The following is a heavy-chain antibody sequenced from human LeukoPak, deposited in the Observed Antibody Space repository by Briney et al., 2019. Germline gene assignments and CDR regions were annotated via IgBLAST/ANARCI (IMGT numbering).Heavy chain of an antibody. J-gene: IGHJ4*02. CDR1: GFTFSTYA. D-gene: IGHD2-21*02. CDR2: IRHDGSIK. Sequence: GGSLRLSCAASGFTFSTYAMHWVRQAPGQGLDWVAFIRHDGSIKYYADSVKGRFTISRDNSKNTLYLRMNSLRTEDTAVYYCARGDCSGDCYHPLYYWGQGSLVTVSS. CDR3: ARGDCSGDCYHPLYY. V-gene: IGHV3-30*02.